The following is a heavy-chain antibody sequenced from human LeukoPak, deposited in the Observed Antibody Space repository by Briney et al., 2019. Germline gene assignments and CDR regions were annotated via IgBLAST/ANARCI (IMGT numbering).Heavy chain of an antibody. D-gene: IGHD2-2*01. V-gene: IGHV1-2*02. CDR2: INPNSGGT. J-gene: IGHJ4*02. Sequence: ASVKVSCKASGYTFTGYYMHWVRQAPGQGLEWMGWINPNSGGTNYAQKFQGRVTMTRDTSISTAYMELSRLRSDDTAVYYCARGGYCSSTSCYLLLDYWGQGTLVTVSS. CDR3: ARGGYCSSTSCYLLLDY. CDR1: GYTFTGYY.